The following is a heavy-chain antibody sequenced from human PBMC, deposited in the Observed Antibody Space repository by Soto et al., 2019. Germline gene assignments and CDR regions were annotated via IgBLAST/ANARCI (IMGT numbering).Heavy chain of an antibody. Sequence: ASVKVSCKASGYTFTSYAMHWVRQAPGQRLEWMGWINAGNGNTKYSQKFQGRVTITRDTSASTAYMELNSLRSEDTAVYYCARGGSLYWYFDLWGRGTLVTVSS. V-gene: IGHV1-3*01. CDR3: ARGGSLYWYFDL. CDR2: INAGNGNT. D-gene: IGHD1-26*01. J-gene: IGHJ2*01. CDR1: GYTFTSYA.